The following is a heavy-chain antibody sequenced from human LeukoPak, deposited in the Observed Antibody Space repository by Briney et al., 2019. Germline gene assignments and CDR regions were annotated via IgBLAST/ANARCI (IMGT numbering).Heavy chain of an antibody. V-gene: IGHV1-24*01. CDR2: FDPEDGET. CDR3: ATVLGVTTPQHYYYGMDV. Sequence: ASVKVSCKASGGTFSSYAISWVRQAPGKGLEWMGGFDPEDGETIYAQKFQGRVTMTEDTSTDTAYMELSSLRSEDTAVYYCATVLGVTTPQHYYYGMDVWGQGTTVTVSS. D-gene: IGHD4-4*01. J-gene: IGHJ6*02. CDR1: GGTFSSYA.